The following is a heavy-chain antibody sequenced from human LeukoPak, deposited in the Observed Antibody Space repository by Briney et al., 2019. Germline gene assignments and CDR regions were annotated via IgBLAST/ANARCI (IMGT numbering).Heavy chain of an antibody. D-gene: IGHD6-6*01. CDR2: NNPNSGGT. Sequence: VASVKVSCKASGYTFTGYYMHWVRQAPGQGLEWMGWNNPNSGGTNYAQKFQGRVTMTRDTSISTAYMELSRLRSDDTAVYYCARDLGRLGKASQQLVHDYWGQGTLVTVSS. V-gene: IGHV1-2*02. CDR1: GYTFTGYY. CDR3: ARDLGRLGKASQQLVHDY. J-gene: IGHJ4*02.